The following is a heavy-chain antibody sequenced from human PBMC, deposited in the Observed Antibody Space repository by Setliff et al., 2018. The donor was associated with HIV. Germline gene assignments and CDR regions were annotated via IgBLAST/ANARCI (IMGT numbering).Heavy chain of an antibody. CDR2: ISAYNGHT. J-gene: IGHJ6*02. V-gene: IGHV1-18*01. Sequence: GSVKVSCKASGYTFTTFGISWVRQAPGQGLEWMGWISAYNGHTNYAQKFQGRVTMTTDTSTSTAYMELRSLRSDDTAVYYCARLGSGWSDSYYYAMDAWGQGTTVTVSS. D-gene: IGHD6-19*01. CDR3: ARLGSGWSDSYYYAMDA. CDR1: GYTFTTFG.